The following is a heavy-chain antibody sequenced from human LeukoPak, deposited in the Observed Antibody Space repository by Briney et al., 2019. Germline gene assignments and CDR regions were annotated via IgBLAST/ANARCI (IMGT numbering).Heavy chain of an antibody. CDR2: ISYDGSNK. CDR1: GFTFSSFA. J-gene: IGHJ4*02. Sequence: GSLRLSCAASGFTFSSFAMDWVRQAPGKGLEWVAVISYDGSNKYYAVSVKGRFTISRDNSKNTLYLQMNSLRAEDTAVYYCARDFRPVVGAAGTFDYWGQGTLVTVSS. V-gene: IGHV3-30*04. CDR3: ARDFRPVVGAAGTFDY. D-gene: IGHD6-13*01.